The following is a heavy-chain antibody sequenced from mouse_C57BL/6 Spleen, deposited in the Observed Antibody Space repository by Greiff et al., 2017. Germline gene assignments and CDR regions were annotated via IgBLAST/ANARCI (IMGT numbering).Heavy chain of an antibody. Sequence: QIQLQQPGTELVKPGASVKLSCKASGYTFTSYWMHWVKQRPGQGLEWIGMIHPNSGSTNYNEKFMSKATLTVDKSSSTAYMQLSSLTSEHSAVYYCARFPPTVVAPLYAMDYWGQGTSDTVSS. CDR2: IHPNSGST. J-gene: IGHJ4*01. CDR1: GYTFTSYW. CDR3: ARFPPTVVAPLYAMDY. V-gene: IGHV1-64*01. D-gene: IGHD1-1*01.